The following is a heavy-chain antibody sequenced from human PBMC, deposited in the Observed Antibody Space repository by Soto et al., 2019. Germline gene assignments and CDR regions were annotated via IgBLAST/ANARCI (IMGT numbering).Heavy chain of an antibody. J-gene: IGHJ6*03. D-gene: IGHD2-15*01. CDR1: GYPFISYG. CDR3: ARGTIVERPYFYMDV. CDR2: VSGHDVNT. Sequence: QVQLVQSGGEVKKPGASVRVSCKASGYPFISYGSRWVRQATGQGPEWMGWVSGHDVNTYYAQKFQGRVTMNTDTSPNTAYMERRSLRSDDTAVYYCARGTIVERPYFYMDVWGKGTTVTVSS. V-gene: IGHV1-18*01.